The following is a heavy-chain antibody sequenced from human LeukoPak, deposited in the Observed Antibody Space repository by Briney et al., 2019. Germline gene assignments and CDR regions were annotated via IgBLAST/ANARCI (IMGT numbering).Heavy chain of an antibody. D-gene: IGHD4/OR15-4a*01. CDR3: ARASTLGLWPNRKYYFDY. Sequence: PSETLSLTCTVSGGSVSSGSYYWSWIRQPPGKGLEWIGYIYYSGSTNYNPSLKSRVTISVDTSKNQFSLKLSSVTAADTAVYYCARASTLGLWPNRKYYFDYWGQGTLVTVSS. CDR1: GGSVSSGSYY. J-gene: IGHJ4*02. V-gene: IGHV4-61*01. CDR2: IYYSGST.